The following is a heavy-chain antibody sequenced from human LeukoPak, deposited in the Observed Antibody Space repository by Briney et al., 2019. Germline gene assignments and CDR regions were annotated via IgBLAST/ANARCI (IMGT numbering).Heavy chain of an antibody. J-gene: IGHJ6*02. CDR2: ISYDGSNK. CDR3: ARDSLTYYDFWSGYPDYGMDV. CDR1: GFTFSSYA. V-gene: IGHV3-30-3*01. D-gene: IGHD3-3*01. Sequence: GGSLRLSCAASGFTFSSYAMHWVRQAPGKGLEWVAVISYDGSNKYYADSVKGRFTISRDNSKNTLYLQMNSLRAEDTAVYYCARDSLTYYDFWSGYPDYGMDVWGQGTTVTVSS.